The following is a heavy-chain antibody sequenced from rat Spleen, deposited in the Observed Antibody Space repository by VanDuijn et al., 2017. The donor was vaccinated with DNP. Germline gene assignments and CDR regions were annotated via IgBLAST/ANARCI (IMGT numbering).Heavy chain of an antibody. D-gene: IGHD4-1*01. J-gene: IGHJ2*01. Sequence: EVQLVESGGGLVQPGRSLKLSCAASGFTFSNYDMAWVRQAPTKGLEWVASISTSGGSTYYRDSVKGRFTVSRDNAKSTLYLQMDSLRSEDTATYYCARPKGLGYWGQGVMVTVSS. CDR1: GFTFSNYD. V-gene: IGHV5-25*01. CDR3: ARPKGLGY. CDR2: ISTSGGST.